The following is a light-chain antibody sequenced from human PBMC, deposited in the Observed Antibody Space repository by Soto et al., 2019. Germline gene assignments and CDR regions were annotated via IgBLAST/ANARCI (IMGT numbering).Light chain of an antibody. CDR2: GAS. CDR1: QSVSSRS. J-gene: IGKJ1*01. Sequence: ENVLTQSPATLSLSPGERATLSCRASQSVSSRSLAWYQQKPGQAPRLLISGASSRAADIPDRFSGSGSGTDFTLTINRLEPEDFAVYYCQQYDSSPRTFGQGTKV. CDR3: QQYDSSPRT. V-gene: IGKV3-20*01.